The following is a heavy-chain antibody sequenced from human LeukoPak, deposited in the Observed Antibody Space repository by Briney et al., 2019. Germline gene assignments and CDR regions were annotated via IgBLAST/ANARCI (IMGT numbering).Heavy chain of an antibody. Sequence: GGSLRLSCAASGFTVITNDMTWVRQAPGKGPEWLSVLYSDGNTKYADSVQGRFTISRDNSKNTLYLEMNSLSPDDTAVYYCARGVEPLAANTLAYWGQGTLVTVSS. J-gene: IGHJ4*02. V-gene: IGHV3-53*01. D-gene: IGHD1-14*01. CDR3: ARGVEPLAANTLAY. CDR2: LYSDGNT. CDR1: GFTVITND.